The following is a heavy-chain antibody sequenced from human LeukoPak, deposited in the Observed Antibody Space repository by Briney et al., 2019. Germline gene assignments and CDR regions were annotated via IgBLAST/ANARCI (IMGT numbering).Heavy chain of an antibody. V-gene: IGHV1-69*01. D-gene: IGHD5-18*01. CDR2: IIPIFGTA. CDR3: ARGARGYSYDDAFDI. Sequence: VASVKVSCKASGGTFSSYAISWVRQAPGQGFEWMGGIIPIFGTANYAQKFQGRVTITADESTSTAYMELSSLRSEDTAVYYCARGARGYSYDDAFDIWGQGTMVTVSS. CDR1: GGTFSSYA. J-gene: IGHJ3*02.